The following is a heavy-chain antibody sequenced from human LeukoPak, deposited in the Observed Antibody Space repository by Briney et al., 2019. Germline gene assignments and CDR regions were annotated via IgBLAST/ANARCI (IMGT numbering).Heavy chain of an antibody. CDR3: ARWWPRGHFDY. J-gene: IGHJ4*02. V-gene: IGHV3-53*01. CDR1: GFTVSSNY. D-gene: IGHD2-15*01. CDR2: IYSGGNT. Sequence: GGPLRLSCAASGFTVSSNYMSWVRQAPGKGLEWVSVIYSGGNTNYADSVKGRFTISRDNSKNTLFLQMNSLRAEDTAVYYCARWWPRGHFDYWGQGTLVTVSS.